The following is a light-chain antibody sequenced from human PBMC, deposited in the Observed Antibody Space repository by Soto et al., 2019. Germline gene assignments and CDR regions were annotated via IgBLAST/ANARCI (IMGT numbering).Light chain of an antibody. J-gene: IGKJ4*01. CDR2: DAS. V-gene: IGKV3-11*01. Sequence: EIVLTQSPATLSLSPGERSTLSCRASQSVGSYLAWYQQKSGQAPRLLIYDASNRATGIPARFSGSGSGTDFTLTISSLEPEDFAVYYCQQRSNWPRLTFGGGTKVDIK. CDR1: QSVGSY. CDR3: QQRSNWPRLT.